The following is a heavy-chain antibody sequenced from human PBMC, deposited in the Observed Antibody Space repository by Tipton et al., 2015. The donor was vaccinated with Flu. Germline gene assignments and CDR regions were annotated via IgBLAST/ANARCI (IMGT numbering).Heavy chain of an antibody. D-gene: IGHD1-26*01. CDR1: GGSISSYY. CDR3: AKSGSYLKYLQH. J-gene: IGHJ1*01. V-gene: IGHV4-4*07. CDR2: IYTSGST. Sequence: LRLSCTVSGGSISSYYWGWIRQPAGKGLEWIGRIYTSGSTNYNPSLKSRVTMSVDTSKNQFSLKLTSVSAADTAVYYCAKSGSYLKYLQHWGQGTLVTVSS.